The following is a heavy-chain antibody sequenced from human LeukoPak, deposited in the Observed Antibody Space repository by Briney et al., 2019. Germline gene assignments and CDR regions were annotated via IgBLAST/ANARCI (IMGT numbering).Heavy chain of an antibody. Sequence: SETLSLTCTVSGGSISSSSYYWGWIRQPPGKGLEWIGSIYYSGSTYYNPSLKSRVTISVDTSKNQFSLKLSSVTAADTAVYYCATSLDSSSWNIFDYWGQGTLVTVSS. CDR1: GGSISSSSYY. V-gene: IGHV4-39*01. J-gene: IGHJ4*02. CDR3: ATSLDSSSWNIFDY. D-gene: IGHD6-13*01. CDR2: IYYSGST.